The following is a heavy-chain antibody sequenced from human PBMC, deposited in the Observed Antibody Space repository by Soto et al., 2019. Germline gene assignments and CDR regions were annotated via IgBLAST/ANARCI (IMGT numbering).Heavy chain of an antibody. D-gene: IGHD5-12*01. J-gene: IGHJ6*02. CDR3: TRDHGYGYGMDV. CDR1: GFTFSTYS. Sequence: EVQLVESGGGLVQPGVSLRLSCAASGFTFSTYSMNWLRQAPGKGLEWISYITKSSKTIYYADSVKGRFTISRDNAKNSLYLQMNSLRAEDTAVYYCTRDHGYGYGMDVWGQGTTVTVSS. V-gene: IGHV3-48*01. CDR2: ITKSSKTI.